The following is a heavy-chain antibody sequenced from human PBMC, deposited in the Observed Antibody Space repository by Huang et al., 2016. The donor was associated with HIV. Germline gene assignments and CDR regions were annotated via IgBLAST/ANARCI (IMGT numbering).Heavy chain of an antibody. Sequence: QVQLVESGGGVVQPGRSLRLSCAVSGFTFRDNPMHWVRQAPGKGLGWVAVISFDGRNKFYADLVRGRFTISRDNSKNILYLQLNSLTPADTSIYYCARDTTTVAGLDFWGQGALVTVSS. CDR2: ISFDGRNK. V-gene: IGHV3-30*14. D-gene: IGHD6-19*01. CDR1: GFTFRDNP. J-gene: IGHJ4*02. CDR3: ARDTTTVAGLDF.